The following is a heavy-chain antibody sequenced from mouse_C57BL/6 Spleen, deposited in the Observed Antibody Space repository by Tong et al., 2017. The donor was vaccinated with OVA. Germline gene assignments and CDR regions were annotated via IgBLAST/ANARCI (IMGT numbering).Heavy chain of an antibody. V-gene: IGHV1-69*01. Sequence: VQLQESGAELVMPGASVKLSCKASGYTFTSYWMHWVKQRPGQGLEWIGEIDPSDSYTNYNQKFKGKATLTVDKSSSTAYMQLSSLTSEDSAVYYCARRLGGAWFAYWGQGTLVTVSA. D-gene: IGHD4-1*01. CDR2: IDPSDSYT. CDR1: GYTFTSYW. J-gene: IGHJ3*01. CDR3: ARRLGGAWFAY.